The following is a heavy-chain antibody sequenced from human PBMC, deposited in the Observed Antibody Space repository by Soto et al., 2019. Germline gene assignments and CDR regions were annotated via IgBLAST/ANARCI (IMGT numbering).Heavy chain of an antibody. CDR3: AREGSYWNDVGPD. CDR2: ININSGTI. J-gene: IGHJ4*02. CDR1: GFTLSSYH. V-gene: IGHV3-48*04. D-gene: IGHD1-1*01. Sequence: GGSLRLSCAASGFTLSSYHMDWVRQAPGKGLEWVSYININSGTIHYADSVKGRFTISRDNAKNSLYLQMDSLRAEDTAVYYCAREGSYWNDVGPDWGQGTLVTVSS.